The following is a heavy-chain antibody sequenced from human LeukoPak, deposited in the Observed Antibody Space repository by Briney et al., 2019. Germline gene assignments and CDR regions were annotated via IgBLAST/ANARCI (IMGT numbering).Heavy chain of an antibody. CDR3: ARDARLMAFDN. CDR1: GFTFSNYA. J-gene: IGHJ4*02. Sequence: PGGSLRLSCAASGFTFSNYAMRWVRQAPGKGLEWVSGISGSGDSTYYADSVKGRFTISRDNSKNTLYLQMDSLRAEDTAVYYCARDARLMAFDNWGQGTLVTASS. D-gene: IGHD2-8*01. CDR2: ISGSGDST. V-gene: IGHV3-23*01.